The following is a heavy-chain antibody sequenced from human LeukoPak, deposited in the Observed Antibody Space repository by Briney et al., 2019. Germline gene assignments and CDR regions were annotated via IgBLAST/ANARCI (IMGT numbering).Heavy chain of an antibody. CDR3: ARSINGYSSSWDY. CDR2: VYSSGST. CDR1: GGSISSSSYY. J-gene: IGHJ4*02. V-gene: IGHV4-61*05. Sequence: SETLSLTCTVSGGSISSSSYYWGWIRQPPGKGLEWIGRVYSSGSTSYNPSLKSRVTMSVDTSKNQFSLEMSSVTAADTAVYYCARSINGYSSSWDYWGQGTLVTVSS. D-gene: IGHD6-13*01.